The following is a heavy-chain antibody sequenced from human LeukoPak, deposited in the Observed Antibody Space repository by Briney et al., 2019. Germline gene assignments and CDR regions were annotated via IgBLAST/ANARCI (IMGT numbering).Heavy chain of an antibody. Sequence: SETLSLTCTVSGGSISSSSYYWGWIRQPPGKGLEWIGSIYYSGSTYYNPSLKSRVTISVDTSKNQFSLKLSSVTAADTAVYYCARDQNDVSYFDYWGQGTLVTVSS. CDR2: IYYSGST. CDR1: GGSISSSSYY. V-gene: IGHV4-39*07. D-gene: IGHD1-1*01. J-gene: IGHJ4*02. CDR3: ARDQNDVSYFDY.